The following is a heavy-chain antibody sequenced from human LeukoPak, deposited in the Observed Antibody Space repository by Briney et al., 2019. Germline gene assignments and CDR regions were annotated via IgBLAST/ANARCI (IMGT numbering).Heavy chain of an antibody. J-gene: IGHJ4*02. D-gene: IGHD3-10*01. Sequence: GGSLRLSCAASGFTFSKYWVHWVRQAPGRGVVWVSRINRDGSTTKYADSVKGRFTVSRDNAKNTLNLQMNSLRAEDTAVYYCARDKKSGESSEIDYWGPGTLVTVSS. CDR2: INRDGSTT. CDR1: GFTFSKYW. CDR3: ARDKKSGESSEIDY. V-gene: IGHV3-74*03.